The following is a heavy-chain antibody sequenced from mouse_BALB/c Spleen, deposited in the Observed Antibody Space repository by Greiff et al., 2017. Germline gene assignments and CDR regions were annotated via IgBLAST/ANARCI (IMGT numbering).Heavy chain of an antibody. V-gene: IGHV5-17*02. CDR1: GFTFSSFG. D-gene: IGHD2-1*01. J-gene: IGHJ4*01. CDR3: ARGWGNYFYYAMDY. CDR2: ISSGSSTI. Sequence: EVMLVESGGGLVQPGGSRKLSCAASGFTFSSFGMHWVRQAPEKGLEWVAYISSGSSTIYYADTVKGRFTISRDNPKNTLFLQMTSLRSEDTAMYYCARGWGNYFYYAMDYWGQGTSVTVSS.